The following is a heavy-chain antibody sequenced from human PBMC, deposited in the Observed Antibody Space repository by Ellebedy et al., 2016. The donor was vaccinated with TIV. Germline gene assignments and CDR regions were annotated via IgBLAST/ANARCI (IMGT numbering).Heavy chain of an antibody. Sequence: GESLKISCEGSGYSFTSYRISWVRQTPGKGLEWMGKINPSDSDTNYSPSFQGHVSFSADTSINTAYLQWRGLKASDTAMYYCATQLERRGGASSWGQGTLVTVSS. D-gene: IGHD5-24*01. J-gene: IGHJ5*02. CDR1: GYSFTSYR. V-gene: IGHV5-10-1*01. CDR2: INPSDSDT. CDR3: ATQLERRGGASS.